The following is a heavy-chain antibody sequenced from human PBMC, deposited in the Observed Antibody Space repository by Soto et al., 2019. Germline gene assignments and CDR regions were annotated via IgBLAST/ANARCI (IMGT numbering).Heavy chain of an antibody. CDR1: GFTFSISW. CDR2: IKQDGSED. J-gene: IGHJ4*02. D-gene: IGHD3-10*01. Sequence: EVQLVESGGGLVQSGGSLRLSCAASGFTFSISWMSWVRQAPGKGLEWVANIKQDGSEDYYGDSVKDRFTISRDNAKNSLYLQMNSLRAEDTAVYYCARGGESQLFGSWGQGTLVTVSS. V-gene: IGHV3-7*01. CDR3: ARGGESQLFGS.